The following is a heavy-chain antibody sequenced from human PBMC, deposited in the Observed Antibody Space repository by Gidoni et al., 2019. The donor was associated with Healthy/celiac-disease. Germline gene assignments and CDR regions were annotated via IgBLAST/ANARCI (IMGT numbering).Heavy chain of an antibody. J-gene: IGHJ6*02. Sequence: QVQLVESGGGVVQPGRSLRLSCAASGFTFSSYGMHWVRQAPGKGLEWVAVISYDGSNKYYADSVKGRFTISRDNSKNTLYLKMNSLRAEDTAVYYCAKEVSRGNHYYYYGMDVWGQGTTVTVSS. CDR3: AKEVSRGNHYYYYGMDV. CDR1: GFTFSSYG. V-gene: IGHV3-30*18. D-gene: IGHD3-10*01. CDR2: ISYDGSNK.